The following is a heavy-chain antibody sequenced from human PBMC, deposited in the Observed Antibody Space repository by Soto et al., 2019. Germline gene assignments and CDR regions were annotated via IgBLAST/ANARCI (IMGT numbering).Heavy chain of an antibody. Sequence: SQTLSLTCAISGDGVSSNRVAWNWIRQSPSRGLEWLGRTFYRSKWKNDYAPSVKSRISLSPGTSKNQFSLQLNSVTPEDTAVYYCARHGPLTNNWNQLNCWGQGTLVTVSS. V-gene: IGHV6-1*01. D-gene: IGHD1-1*01. J-gene: IGHJ4*02. CDR1: GDGVSSNRVA. CDR2: TFYRSKWKN. CDR3: ARHGPLTNNWNQLNC.